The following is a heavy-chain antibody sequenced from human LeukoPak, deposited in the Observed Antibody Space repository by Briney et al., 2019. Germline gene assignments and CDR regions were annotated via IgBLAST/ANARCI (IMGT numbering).Heavy chain of an antibody. V-gene: IGHV3-21*01. J-gene: IGHJ4*02. CDR3: ARDFTWLLRGFDY. CDR1: GFTFSSYS. Sequence: PGGSLRLSCAASGFTFSSYSMNWVRQAPGKGLEWVSSISSSDSYIYYADSVKGRFTISRDNAKNSLYLQMNSLRAEDTAVYYCARDFTWLLRGFDYWGQGTLVTVSS. CDR2: ISSSDSYI. D-gene: IGHD2-15*01.